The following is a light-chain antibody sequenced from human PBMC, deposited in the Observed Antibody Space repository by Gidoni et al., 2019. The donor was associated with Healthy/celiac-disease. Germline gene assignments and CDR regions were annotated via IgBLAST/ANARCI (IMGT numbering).Light chain of an antibody. Sequence: EIVLTQSPGTLSLSPGERATLSCRASQSVSSSYLAWYQQKPGQAPRLLIYGASSRATGIPVRFSGSGSGTDFTLTISRLEPEDFAVYYCQQYGSSRSTFGQGTKLEIK. CDR2: GAS. CDR1: QSVSSSY. J-gene: IGKJ2*01. V-gene: IGKV3-20*01. CDR3: QQYGSSRST.